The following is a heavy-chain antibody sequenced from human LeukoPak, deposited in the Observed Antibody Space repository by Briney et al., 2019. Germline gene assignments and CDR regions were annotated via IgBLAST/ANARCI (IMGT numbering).Heavy chain of an antibody. D-gene: IGHD4-17*01. CDR3: ARDDTVTRGGDY. CDR1: GGSISSGGYY. CDR2: IYYSGTT. Sequence: MPSQTLSLTCTVSGGSISSGGYYWSWIRQHPGKGLEWVGYIYYSGTTYYNPSLKSRVTISVDTSKNQFSLKLSSVTAADTAVYYCARDDTVTRGGDYWGQGTLVTVSS. J-gene: IGHJ4*02. V-gene: IGHV4-31*03.